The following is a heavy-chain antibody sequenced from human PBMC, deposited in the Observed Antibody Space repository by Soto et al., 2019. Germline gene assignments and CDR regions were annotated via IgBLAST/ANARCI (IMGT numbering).Heavy chain of an antibody. J-gene: IGHJ4*02. CDR2: IYYSGTT. CDR3: ARSKMATTGPYFDF. CDR1: GGSISSGDYY. V-gene: IGHV4-31*03. Sequence: SETLSLTCNVSGGSISSGDYYWSWIRQHPGKGLEWIGYIYYSGTTYYNPSLKSRPIISVDTSKNQFSLRLSSATAADTAVYYCARSKMATTGPYFDFWGQGTLVTVSS. D-gene: IGHD5-12*01.